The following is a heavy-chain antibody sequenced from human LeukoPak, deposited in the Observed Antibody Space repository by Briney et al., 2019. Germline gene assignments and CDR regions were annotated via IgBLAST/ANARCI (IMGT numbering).Heavy chain of an antibody. V-gene: IGHV3-7*01. CDR2: MQPDGGEK. D-gene: IGHD4/OR15-4a*01. J-gene: IGHJ3*02. Sequence: GGSLRLSCAASGFTFRSHWMSWVRQAPGKGLEWVANMQPDGGEKYYVDSVKGRFTISRDTAKNSLYLQMNTLRAEDTAVYYCARDKLGANDAFDIWGQGTMVTVSS. CDR1: GFTFRSHW. CDR3: ARDKLGANDAFDI.